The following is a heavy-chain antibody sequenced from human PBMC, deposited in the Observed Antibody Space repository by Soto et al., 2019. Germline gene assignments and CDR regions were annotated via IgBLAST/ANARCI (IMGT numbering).Heavy chain of an antibody. CDR3: ASHDLAGAFDI. V-gene: IGHV3-48*01. D-gene: IGHD3-3*01. J-gene: IGHJ3*02. CDR1: GFTFSSYS. Sequence: GGSLRLSCAASGFTFSSYSMNWVRQAPGKGLEWVSYISSSSSTIYYADSVKGRFTISRDNAKNSLYLQMNSLRAEDTAVYYCASHDLAGAFDIWGQGTMVTVSS. CDR2: ISSSSSTI.